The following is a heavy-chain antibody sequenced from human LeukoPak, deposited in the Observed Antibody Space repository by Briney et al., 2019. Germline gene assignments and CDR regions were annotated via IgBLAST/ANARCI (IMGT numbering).Heavy chain of an antibody. CDR2: ISAYNGNT. D-gene: IGHD3-9*01. V-gene: IGHV1-18*01. CDR3: ARAHYDILTGSRGEFDY. CDR1: GYTFTSYG. Sequence: ASVKVSCKASGYTFTSYGISWVRQAPGQGLEWMGWISAYNGNTNYAQKLQGRVTMTTDTSTSTAYMELRSLRSDDTAVHYCARAHYDILTGSRGEFDYWGQGTLVTVSS. J-gene: IGHJ4*02.